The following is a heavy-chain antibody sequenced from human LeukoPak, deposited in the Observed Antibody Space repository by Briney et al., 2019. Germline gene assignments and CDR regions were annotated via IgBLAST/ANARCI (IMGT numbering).Heavy chain of an antibody. V-gene: IGHV4-59*12. Sequence: PSETLSLTCTVSGGSISSYYWSWIRQPPGKGLEWIGYIYYSGSTYYNPSLKSRVTISVDTSKNQFSLKLSSVTAADTAVYYCARWVYGDDGANWSDPWGQGTLVTVSS. CDR1: GGSISSYY. CDR3: ARWVYGDDGANWSDP. CDR2: IYYSGST. J-gene: IGHJ5*02. D-gene: IGHD4-17*01.